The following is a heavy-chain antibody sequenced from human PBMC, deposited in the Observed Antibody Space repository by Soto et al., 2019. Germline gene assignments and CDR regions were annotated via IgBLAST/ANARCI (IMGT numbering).Heavy chain of an antibody. Sequence: VESLKISCKGSGYGFIIHWVSWLLQMPVKVLEWVGIIYPGNSNTMYSPSFQGQVTISADTALSTTYLQWDTLKPSDTAIYFCASDSHCDGGNCPMGGFDMWGQGTMGTVSS. CDR3: ASDSHCDGGNCPMGGFDM. D-gene: IGHD2-15*01. J-gene: IGHJ3*02. CDR2: IYPGNSNT. CDR1: GYGFIIHW. V-gene: IGHV5-51*01.